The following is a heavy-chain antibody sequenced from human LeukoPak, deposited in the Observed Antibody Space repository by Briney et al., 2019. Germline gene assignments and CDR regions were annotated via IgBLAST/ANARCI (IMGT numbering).Heavy chain of an antibody. V-gene: IGHV3-33*01. D-gene: IGHD2-2*01. Sequence: PGRSLRLSCAASGFTFSSYGMHWVRQAPGKGLEGVAVIWDDGSNKYYADSVKGRFTISRDNSKHTLYLQMNSLRAEDTAVYYCAREEVPAASYYYYGMDVWGQGTTVTVSS. CDR2: IWDDGSNK. CDR1: GFTFSSYG. J-gene: IGHJ6*02. CDR3: AREEVPAASYYYYGMDV.